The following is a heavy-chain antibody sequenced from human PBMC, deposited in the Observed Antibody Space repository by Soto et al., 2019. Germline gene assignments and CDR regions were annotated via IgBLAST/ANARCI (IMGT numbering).Heavy chain of an antibody. Sequence: EVPLVESGGGLIQPGGSLRLSCAASGFIVSSNYMSWVRQAPGRGLEWVSVIYSGGSTYYADSVKGRFTISRDNSNNTLYLHMNSLRAEGTAVYYCAGSNSRAFDIWGQGTMVTVSS. D-gene: IGHD4-4*01. V-gene: IGHV3-53*01. CDR3: AGSNSRAFDI. CDR1: GFIVSSNY. CDR2: IYSGGST. J-gene: IGHJ3*02.